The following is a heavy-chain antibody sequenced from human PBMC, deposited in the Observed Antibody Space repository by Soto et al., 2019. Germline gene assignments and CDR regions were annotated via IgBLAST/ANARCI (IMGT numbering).Heavy chain of an antibody. CDR1: GFTFSTYA. V-gene: IGHV3-23*01. CDR2: ISGSGDST. CDR3: AKDSFINLRGYDSY. D-gene: IGHD5-12*01. Sequence: LRRSCAASGFTFSTYAMIWVRQAPGKGLEWVSAISGSGDSTYYADSVKGRFTISRDNSKNTLYLQMSSLRAEDTAIYYCAKDSFINLRGYDSYWGQGTLVTVAS. J-gene: IGHJ4*02.